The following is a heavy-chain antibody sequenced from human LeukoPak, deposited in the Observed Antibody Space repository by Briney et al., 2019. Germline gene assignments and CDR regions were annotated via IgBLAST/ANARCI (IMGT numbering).Heavy chain of an antibody. CDR1: GYTFTSYD. V-gene: IGHV1-8*01. D-gene: IGHD5-12*01. CDR3: ARVSDSGYDGGGFYFDY. Sequence: GASVKVSCKASGYTFTSYDINWVRQATGQGLEWMGWMNPNSGNADFAQKFQGRVTMTRDTSTSTVSMELSSLRSDDTAVYYCARVSDSGYDGGGFYFDYWGQGTLVTVSS. CDR2: MNPNSGNA. J-gene: IGHJ4*02.